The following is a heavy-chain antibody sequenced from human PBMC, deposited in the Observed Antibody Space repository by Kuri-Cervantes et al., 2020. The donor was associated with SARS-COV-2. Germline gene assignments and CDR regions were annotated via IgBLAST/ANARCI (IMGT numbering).Heavy chain of an antibody. D-gene: IGHD3-3*01. J-gene: IGHJ4*02. CDR3: TRDDFWSGYYSY. CDR2: IKRNVNSGTT. CDR1: GFTFGDCA. V-gene: IGHV3-49*04. Sequence: GESLKISCTGSGFTFGDCAMSWVRQAPGEGLQWVGFIKRNVNSGTTEYAASVMDRFTISRDDSKSIAYLQMNSLKTEDTAVYYCTRDDFWSGYYSYWGQGTLVTVSS.